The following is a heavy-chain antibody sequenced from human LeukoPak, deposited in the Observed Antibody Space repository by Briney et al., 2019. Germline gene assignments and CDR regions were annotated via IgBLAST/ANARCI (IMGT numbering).Heavy chain of an antibody. CDR2: IYHSGST. CDR3: VRLGCSNLDPPHL. Sequence: PSGTLSLTCAVSGDSISSAYWWTWVRQPPGKGLEWIGEIYHSGSTNYNPSLKSRVTISVDKSENYFSLKLSSVAAADTAMYYCVRLGCSNLDPPHLWGRGTLVTVSS. J-gene: IGHJ5*02. D-gene: IGHD2-2*01. V-gene: IGHV4-4*02. CDR1: GDSISSAYW.